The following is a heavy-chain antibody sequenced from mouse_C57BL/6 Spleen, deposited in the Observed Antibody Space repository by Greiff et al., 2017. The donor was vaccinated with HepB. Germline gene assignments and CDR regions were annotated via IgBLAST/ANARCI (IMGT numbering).Heavy chain of an antibody. CDR1: GFSLTSYA. CDR3: ARERASDGYSYYFDY. J-gene: IGHJ2*01. CDR2: IWTGGGT. Sequence: VMLVESGPGLVAPSQSLSITCTVSGFSLTSYAISWVRQPPGKGLEWLGVIWTGGGTNYNSALKSRLSISKDNSKSQVFLKMNSLQTDDTARYYCARERASDGYSYYFDYWGQGTTLTVSS. V-gene: IGHV2-9-1*01. D-gene: IGHD2-3*01.